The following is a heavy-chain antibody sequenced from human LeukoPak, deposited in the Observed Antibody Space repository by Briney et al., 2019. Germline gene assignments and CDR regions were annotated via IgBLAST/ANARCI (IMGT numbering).Heavy chain of an antibody. CDR1: GFTFSSYA. V-gene: IGHV3-23*01. CDR3: AKGGLNWNYYYY. J-gene: IGHJ4*02. D-gene: IGHD1-1*01. CDR2: ISGSGGST. Sequence: TGGSLRLSCAASGFTFSSYAMSWVRQAPGKGLEWVSAISGSGGSTYYADSVKGRFTISRDNSKNTLYLQMTSLRAEDTAVYYCAKGGLNWNYYYYWGQGTLVTVSS.